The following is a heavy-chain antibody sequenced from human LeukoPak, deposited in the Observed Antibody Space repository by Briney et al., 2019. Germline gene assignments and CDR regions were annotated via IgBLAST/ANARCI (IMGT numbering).Heavy chain of an antibody. Sequence: ASVKVSCKASGYNFTTYPLIWVRQATGQGLEWMGRISPYNDNTDLAQNLQGRVTLTTNTSTSTAYMELSGLTSDDTAVFFCARVATNWGSQRYFDCWGQGTLVTVSS. CDR3: ARVATNWGSQRYFDC. V-gene: IGHV1-18*01. D-gene: IGHD3-16*02. CDR1: GYNFTTYP. CDR2: ISPYNDNT. J-gene: IGHJ4*02.